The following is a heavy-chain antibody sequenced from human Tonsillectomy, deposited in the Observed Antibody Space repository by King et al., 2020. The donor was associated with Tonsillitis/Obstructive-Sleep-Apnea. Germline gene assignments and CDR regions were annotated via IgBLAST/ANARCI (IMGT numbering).Heavy chain of an antibody. CDR3: ARPNDYYYYYMDV. J-gene: IGHJ6*03. CDR2: IYYSGST. Sequence: LQLQESGPGLVKPSETLSLTCTGSGGSISSSSYYWGWIRQPPGTGLGWIGSIYYSGSTYYNPSLKTRVPISVDTSKNQVSLKLSSVTAADTAVYYCARPNDYYYYYMDVWGKGTTVTVSS. V-gene: IGHV4-39*01. CDR1: GGSISSSSYY.